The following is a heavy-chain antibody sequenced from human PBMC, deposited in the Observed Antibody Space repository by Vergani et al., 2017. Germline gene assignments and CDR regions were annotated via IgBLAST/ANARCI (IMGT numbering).Heavy chain of an antibody. D-gene: IGHD2-15*01. J-gene: IGHJ6*02. Sequence: QVQLQESGPGLVKPPGTLSLTCAVSGGSISSSNWWSWVRPPPGKGLEWIGEIYHSGSTNYNPSLKSRVTISVDKSKNQFSLKLSSVTAADTAVYYCAREGWKDCSGGSCYSYYGMDVWGQGTTVTVSS. CDR1: GGSISSSNW. CDR3: AREGWKDCSGGSCYSYYGMDV. V-gene: IGHV4-4*03. CDR2: IYHSGST.